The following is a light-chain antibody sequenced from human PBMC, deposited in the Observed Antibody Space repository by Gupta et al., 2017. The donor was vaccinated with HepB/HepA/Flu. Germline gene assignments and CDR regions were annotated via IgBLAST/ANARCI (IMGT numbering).Light chain of an antibody. CDR2: DAS. CDR3: QQRSSWPSLA. V-gene: IGKV3-11*01. Sequence: ENPLTKSPATAAVAPGDRATLSCRASQTVINYLDWYQHKPGQAPRLLIYDASKRGTGIPARFSGSGSGVDFTLPISGLEPEDFAAYYCQQRSSWPSLAFGGGTKVEIK. J-gene: IGKJ4*01. CDR1: QTVINY.